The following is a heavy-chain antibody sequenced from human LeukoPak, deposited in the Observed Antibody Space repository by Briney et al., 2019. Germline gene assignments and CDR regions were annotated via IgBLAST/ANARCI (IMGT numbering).Heavy chain of an antibody. V-gene: IGHV3-23*01. CDR1: GFTFSSYA. J-gene: IGHJ4*02. CDR3: AKDSYYGSGSYYRLEYYFDY. D-gene: IGHD3-10*01. Sequence: GGSLRLSCAASGFTFSSYAMSWVRQAPGKGLEWVSAISGSGGSTYYADSVKGRFTISRDNSKNTLYLQMNSLRAEDTAVYYCAKDSYYGSGSYYRLEYYFDYWGQGTLVTVSS. CDR2: ISGSGGST.